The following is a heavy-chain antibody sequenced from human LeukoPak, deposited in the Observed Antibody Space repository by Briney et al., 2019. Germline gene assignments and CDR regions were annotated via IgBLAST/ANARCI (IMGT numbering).Heavy chain of an antibody. Sequence: GGSLRLSCAASGFTFNSYAMHWVRQAPGKGLEWVAVISYDGSTKYYADSVKGRFTISRGNSKNTLYLQMNSLRTEDTAVYYCARGSAGGSYYGLDIWGQGIMVTVSS. CDR3: ARGSAGGSYYGLDI. CDR2: ISYDGSTK. J-gene: IGHJ3*02. CDR1: GFTFNSYA. V-gene: IGHV3-30-3*01. D-gene: IGHD1-26*01.